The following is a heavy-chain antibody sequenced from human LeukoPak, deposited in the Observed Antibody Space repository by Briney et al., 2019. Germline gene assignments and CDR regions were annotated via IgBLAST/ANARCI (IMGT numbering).Heavy chain of an antibody. J-gene: IGHJ4*02. V-gene: IGHV3-30-3*01. CDR2: ISYDVSNK. Sequence: GRSLRLSCAASGFTFSSYAMHWVLQAPGKGLEWVAVISYDVSNKYYADSVKGRFTISRDNSKNTLYLQMNSLRAEDTVLFQSEDGIRYFDWSHFDYWGQGTLVTVSS. CDR3: EDGIRYFDWSHFDY. CDR1: GFTFSSYA. D-gene: IGHD3-9*01.